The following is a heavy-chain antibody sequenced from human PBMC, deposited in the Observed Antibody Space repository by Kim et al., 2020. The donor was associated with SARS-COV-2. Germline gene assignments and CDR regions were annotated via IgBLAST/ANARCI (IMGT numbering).Heavy chain of an antibody. J-gene: IGHJ4*02. D-gene: IGHD3-10*01. CDR3: ARRLSNTSGWGSHYCDL. Sequence: SETLSLTCAVYGESFSGYYWSWIRQPPGKGLEWIGEINHSGRTNYNPSLKSRVTISVDTSKNQFSLKLTSVTAADTAVYYCARRLSNTSGWGSHYCDLWGQGTLVTVSS. CDR2: INHSGRT. V-gene: IGHV4-34*01. CDR1: GESFSGYY.